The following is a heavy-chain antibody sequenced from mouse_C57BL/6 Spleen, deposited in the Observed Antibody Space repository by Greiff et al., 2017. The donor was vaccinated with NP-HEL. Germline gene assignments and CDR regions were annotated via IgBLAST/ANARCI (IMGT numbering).Heavy chain of an antibody. CDR2: IRLKSDNYAT. Sequence: EVKLVESGGGLVQPGGSMKLSCVASGFTFSNYWMNWVRQSPEKGLEWVAQIRLKSDNYATHYAESVKGRFTISRDDSKSSVYLQMNNLRAEDTGIYYCTEGYYDYPWFAYWGQGTLVTVSA. CDR1: GFTFSNYW. J-gene: IGHJ3*01. CDR3: TEGYYDYPWFAY. D-gene: IGHD2-4*01. V-gene: IGHV6-3*01.